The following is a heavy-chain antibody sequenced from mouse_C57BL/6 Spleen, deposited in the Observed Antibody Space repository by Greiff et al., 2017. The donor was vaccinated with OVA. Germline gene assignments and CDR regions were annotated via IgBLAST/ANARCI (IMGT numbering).Heavy chain of an antibody. J-gene: IGHJ2*01. D-gene: IGHD1-1*01. V-gene: IGHV1-80*01. CDR2: IYPGDGDT. Sequence: QVQLQQSGAELVKPGASVKISCKASGYAFSSYWMNWVKQRPGKGLEWIGQIYPGDGDTNYNGKFKGKATLTAAKSSSTAYMQLSSLTSEDSAVYFCARYYGSPYYYDYWGQGTTLTVSS. CDR3: ARYYGSPYYYDY. CDR1: GYAFSSYW.